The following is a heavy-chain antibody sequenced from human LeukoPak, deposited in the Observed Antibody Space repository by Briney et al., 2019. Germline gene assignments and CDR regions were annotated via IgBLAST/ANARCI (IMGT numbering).Heavy chain of an antibody. CDR2: ISRTSSYI. D-gene: IGHD2-2*01. J-gene: IGHJ4*02. CDR1: GFTFSSYS. Sequence: PGGSLSLSCAASGFTFSSYSMNWVRQAPGKGLEWVSSISRTSSYIYYADSVKGRFTISRDNAKNSLYLQMNSLRAEDTAVYYCARASRYCSSTSCPAKPDPISGGDYWGQGTLVTVSS. CDR3: ARASRYCSSTSCPAKPDPISGGDY. V-gene: IGHV3-21*01.